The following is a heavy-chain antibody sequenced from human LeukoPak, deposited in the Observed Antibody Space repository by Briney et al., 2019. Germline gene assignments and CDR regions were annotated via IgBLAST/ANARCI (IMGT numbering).Heavy chain of an antibody. D-gene: IGHD6-19*01. Sequence: GGSLRLSCAASGFTFSNYGMHWVRQAPGKGLEWVALISYDGSTKYYADSVKGRFAISRDNSRNTLYLQMNGLRTEDTAVYYCARVAGYSSGWYSRKYYFDYWGQGTLVTVSS. CDR1: GFTFSNYG. CDR3: ARVAGYSSGWYSRKYYFDY. J-gene: IGHJ4*02. V-gene: IGHV3-30*03. CDR2: ISYDGSTK.